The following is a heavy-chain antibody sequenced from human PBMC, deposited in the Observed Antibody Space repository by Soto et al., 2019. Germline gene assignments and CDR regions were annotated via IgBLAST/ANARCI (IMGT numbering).Heavy chain of an antibody. CDR3: ARHISNSRYYYYAMDV. D-gene: IGHD4-4*01. Sequence: GESLKISGKGSGYTFTDYWIGWVLQLPWKGLEWMGIIYPGDSDTRYSPSFQGHVTITVDKSTSTAYLQWNTLKASDTAMYYCARHISNSRYYYYAMDVWGQGTTVTVSS. V-gene: IGHV5-51*01. J-gene: IGHJ6*02. CDR1: GYTFTDYW. CDR2: IYPGDSDT.